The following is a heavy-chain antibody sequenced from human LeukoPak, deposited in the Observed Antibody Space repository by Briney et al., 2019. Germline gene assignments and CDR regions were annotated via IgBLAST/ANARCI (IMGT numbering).Heavy chain of an antibody. Sequence: ASVKVSCKTSGYTFTSSGITWVRQAPGQGLEWMGWISTYNGYSKYAQNLQDRVTMTADTSTSTAYMELSSLRSDDTAVYYCAKNSSGGYSDYWGQGTLVTVSS. CDR2: ISTYNGYS. CDR3: AKNSSGGYSDY. CDR1: GYTFTSSG. D-gene: IGHD6-19*01. V-gene: IGHV1-18*01. J-gene: IGHJ4*02.